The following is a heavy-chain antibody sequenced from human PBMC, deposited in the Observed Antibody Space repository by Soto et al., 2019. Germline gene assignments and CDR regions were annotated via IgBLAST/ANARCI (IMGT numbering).Heavy chain of an antibody. Sequence: SETLSLTCTVSGGSISSGGYYWSWIRQHPGKGLEWIGYIYYSGSTYYNPSLKSRVTISVDTSKNQFSLKLSSVTAADTAVYYCARENNVLRYFGNWFDPWGQGTLAPVSS. J-gene: IGHJ5*02. CDR1: GGSISSGGYY. CDR2: IYYSGST. D-gene: IGHD3-9*01. V-gene: IGHV4-31*03. CDR3: ARENNVLRYFGNWFDP.